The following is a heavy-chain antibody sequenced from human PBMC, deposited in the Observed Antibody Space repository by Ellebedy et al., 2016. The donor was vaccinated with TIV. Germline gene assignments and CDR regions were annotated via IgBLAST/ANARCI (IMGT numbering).Heavy chain of an antibody. CDR3: SRHTDYALDY. CDR1: GVTFSIYW. D-gene: IGHD4-17*01. CDR2: IKQDGSEK. J-gene: IGHJ4*02. V-gene: IGHV3-7*01. Sequence: PGGSLRLSCAASGVTFSIYWMSWVRQAPGKGLECVANIKQDGSEKSYVDSVKGRFTISRDNAKNSLYLQMNSLRAEDTAVYYCSRHTDYALDYWGQGALVTVSS.